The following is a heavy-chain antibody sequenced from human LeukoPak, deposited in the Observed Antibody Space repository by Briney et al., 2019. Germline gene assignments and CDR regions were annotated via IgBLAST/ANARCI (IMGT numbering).Heavy chain of an antibody. V-gene: IGHV1-2*02. Sequence: ASVKVSCKASGYTFTGHYMRWVRQAPGQGLEWMGWINPNSGGTNHAQKSQRRDTMTRDTNISTAYMELSTLRSEDTAVYYCVREGGVVVVVAAAFDPWGQGTLVTVSS. J-gene: IGHJ5*02. CDR2: INPNSGGT. D-gene: IGHD2-15*01. CDR1: GYTFTGHY. CDR3: VREGGVVVVVAAAFDP.